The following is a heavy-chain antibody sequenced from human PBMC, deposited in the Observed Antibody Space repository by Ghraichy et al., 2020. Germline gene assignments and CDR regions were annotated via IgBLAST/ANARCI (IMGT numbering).Heavy chain of an antibody. D-gene: IGHD4-17*01. CDR2: ISYSGST. CDR3: ARAGTTAPTFDY. Sequence: SLNISCTVSGGSISSGAHYWSWIRPHPGKGLEWIGYISYSGSTFYNASLKSRVTISVDTSKNQFSLKLSSVTAADTAVYYCARAGTTAPTFDYWGQGTLVTVSS. J-gene: IGHJ4*02. V-gene: IGHV4-31*03. CDR1: GGSISSGAHY.